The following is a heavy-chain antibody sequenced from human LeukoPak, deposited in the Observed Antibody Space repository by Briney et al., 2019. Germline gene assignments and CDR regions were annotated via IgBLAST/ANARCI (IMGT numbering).Heavy chain of an antibody. CDR2: IYTSGST. D-gene: IGHD4-17*01. Sequence: SETLSLTCTVSGGSISSYYWGWIRQPAGKGLEWIGRIYTSGSTNSNPSLKSRVTMSVDTSKNQFSLKLSSVTAADTAVYYCARAGSYGDYAFDYWGQGTLVTVSS. J-gene: IGHJ4*02. CDR3: ARAGSYGDYAFDY. CDR1: GGSISSYY. V-gene: IGHV4-4*07.